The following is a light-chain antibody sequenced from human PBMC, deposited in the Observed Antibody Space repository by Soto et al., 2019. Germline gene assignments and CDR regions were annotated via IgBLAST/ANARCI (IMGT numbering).Light chain of an antibody. CDR3: SSYTSGSTWV. Sequence: QSALTQPASVSGSPGQSITISCTGTSSDVGAYNYVSWYQQHPGKAPKLMIYEVSNRPSGVSNRFSGSKSGNTASLTISGLQAEDGGDYSCSSYTSGSTWVFGGGTKLTVL. CDR2: EVS. J-gene: IGLJ3*02. V-gene: IGLV2-14*01. CDR1: SSDVGAYNY.